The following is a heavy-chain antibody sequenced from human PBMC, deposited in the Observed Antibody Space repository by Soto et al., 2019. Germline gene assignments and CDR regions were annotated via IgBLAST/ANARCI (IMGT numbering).Heavy chain of an antibody. CDR3: ARVLTYTAMVRQDLGYYYMDV. CDR2: IYYSGST. J-gene: IGHJ6*03. CDR1: GGSISSYY. Sequence: QVQLQESGPGLVKPSETLSLTCTVSGGSISSYYWSWIRQPPGKGLEWIGYIYYSGSTNYNPSLKSRVTISVDTSKNQFSLKLSSVTAADTAVYYCARVLTYTAMVRQDLGYYYMDVWGKGTTVTVSS. V-gene: IGHV4-59*01. D-gene: IGHD5-18*01.